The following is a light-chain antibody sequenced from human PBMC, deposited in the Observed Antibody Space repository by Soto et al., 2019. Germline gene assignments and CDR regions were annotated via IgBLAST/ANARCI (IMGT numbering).Light chain of an antibody. Sequence: QSALTQPASVSWSPGQSITISCTTASSDVGSYNVVSWYQQHPGEVPKVLIYEVSKRPSGVSDRFSGSKSGNTASLTISGLQAEDEADYYCCADAGRSTYVFGTGTKVTVL. J-gene: IGLJ1*01. CDR2: EVS. CDR3: CADAGRSTYV. CDR1: SSDVGSYNV. V-gene: IGLV2-23*02.